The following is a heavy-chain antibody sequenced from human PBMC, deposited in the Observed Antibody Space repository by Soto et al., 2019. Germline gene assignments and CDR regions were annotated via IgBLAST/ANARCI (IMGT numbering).Heavy chain of an antibody. CDR2: IWYDGSNK. J-gene: IGHJ6*02. CDR3: AKDQYCSSTSCYSLNYYYGMDV. V-gene: IGHV3-33*03. CDR1: GFTFSSYG. Sequence: GGSLRLSCAASGFTFSSYGMHWVRQATGKGLEWVAVIWYDGSNKYYADSVKGRFTISRDDAKNSLYLQMHSLRAEDTALYYCAKDQYCSSTSCYSLNYYYGMDVWGQGTTVTVSS. D-gene: IGHD2-2*01.